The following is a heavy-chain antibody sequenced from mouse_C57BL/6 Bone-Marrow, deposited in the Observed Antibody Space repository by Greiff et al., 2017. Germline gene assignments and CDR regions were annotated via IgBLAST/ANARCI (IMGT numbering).Heavy chain of an antibody. D-gene: IGHD1-1*01. CDR3: ASDGVPYCSSYGYFDV. Sequence: VQLQQSGPELVKPGASVKISCKASGYTFTDYYMNWVKQSHGKSLEWIGDINPKNGGTSYNQKFKGKATLTVDKSSSTAYMELRSLTSEDSAVYYCASDGVPYCSSYGYFDVWGTGTTVTVSS. CDR2: INPKNGGT. J-gene: IGHJ1*03. V-gene: IGHV1-26*01. CDR1: GYTFTDYY.